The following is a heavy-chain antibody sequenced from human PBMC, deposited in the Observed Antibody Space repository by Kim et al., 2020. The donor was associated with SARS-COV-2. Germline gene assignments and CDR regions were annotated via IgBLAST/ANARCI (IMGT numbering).Heavy chain of an antibody. J-gene: IGHJ5*02. D-gene: IGHD3-3*01. CDR3: ARDPKKKTIFGVVITRGWFDP. V-gene: IGHV7-4-1*02. CDR1: GYTFTSYA. Sequence: ASVKVSCKASGYTFTSYAMNWVRQAPGQGLEWMGWINTNTGNPTYAQGFTGRFVFSLDTSVSTAYLQISSLKAEDTAVYYCARDPKKKTIFGVVITRGWFDPWGQGTLVTISS. CDR2: INTNTGNP.